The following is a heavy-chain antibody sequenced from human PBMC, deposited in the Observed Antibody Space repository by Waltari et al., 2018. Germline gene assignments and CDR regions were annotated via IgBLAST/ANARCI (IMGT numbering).Heavy chain of an antibody. D-gene: IGHD2-2*01. CDR1: GYTLTELS. V-gene: IGHV1-24*01. CDR3: ARDKSVADVVVPAVNWFDP. Sequence: QVQLVQSGAEVKKPGASVKVSCKVSGYTLTELSMHWVRQAPGKGLEWMGGFDPEDGETIYAHKFQGRVTMTEDTSTDTAYMELSSLRSEDTAVYYCARDKSVADVVVPAVNWFDPWGQGTLVTVSS. CDR2: FDPEDGET. J-gene: IGHJ5*02.